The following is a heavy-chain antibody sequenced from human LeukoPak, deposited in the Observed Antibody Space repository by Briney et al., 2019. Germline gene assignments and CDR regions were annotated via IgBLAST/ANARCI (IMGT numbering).Heavy chain of an antibody. CDR2: INPNSGGT. V-gene: IGHV1-2*02. CDR3: ARGYCGGECYFFDY. D-gene: IGHD2-21*01. Sequence: ASVKVSCKASGYTFTGYYMHWVRQAPGQGLEWMGWINPNSGGTNYAQKFQGRVTMTRDTSISTAYMELSRLRSDDTAVYYCARGYCGGECYFFDYWGQGSLVTVSS. CDR1: GYTFTGYY. J-gene: IGHJ4*02.